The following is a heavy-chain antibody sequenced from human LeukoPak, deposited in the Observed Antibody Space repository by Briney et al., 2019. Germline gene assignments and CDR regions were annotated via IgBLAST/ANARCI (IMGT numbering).Heavy chain of an antibody. CDR1: GYTFTDYY. Sequence: ASVKVSCKASGYTFTDYYMHWVRQAPGQGLEWMGWIKPNSGGTNYAQKFQGRVTMTRDTSISTAYMELSRLRSDDTAVYYCAREIGAAVAGNWFDPWGQGTLVTVSS. J-gene: IGHJ5*02. V-gene: IGHV1-2*02. D-gene: IGHD6-19*01. CDR3: AREIGAAVAGNWFDP. CDR2: IKPNSGGT.